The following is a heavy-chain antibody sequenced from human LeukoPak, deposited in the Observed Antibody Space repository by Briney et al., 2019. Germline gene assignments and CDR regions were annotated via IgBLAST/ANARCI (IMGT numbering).Heavy chain of an antibody. J-gene: IGHJ5*02. D-gene: IGHD3-10*01. V-gene: IGHV1-8*01. Sequence: GASVKVSCKASGYTFTSYDINWVRQATGQGLEWMGWMNPNSGNTGHAQKFQGRVTMTRNTSISTAYMGLSSLRSEDTAVYYCARGTSMVRGVIRYNWFDPWGQGTLVTVSS. CDR2: MNPNSGNT. CDR1: GYTFTSYD. CDR3: ARGTSMVRGVIRYNWFDP.